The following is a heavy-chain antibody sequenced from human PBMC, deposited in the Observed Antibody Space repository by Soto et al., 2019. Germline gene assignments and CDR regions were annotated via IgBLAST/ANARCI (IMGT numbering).Heavy chain of an antibody. V-gene: IGHV4-39*01. CDR3: ARPAHYDILTGYYDY. CDR2: IYYSGST. J-gene: IGHJ4*02. Sequence: SETLSLTCTVSGGSISSSSYYWGWIRQPPGKGLEWIGSIYYSGSTYYNPSLKSRVTISVDTSKNQFSLKLSSVTAADTAVYYCARPAHYDILTGYYDYWGQGTLVTVSS. D-gene: IGHD3-9*01. CDR1: GGSISSSSYY.